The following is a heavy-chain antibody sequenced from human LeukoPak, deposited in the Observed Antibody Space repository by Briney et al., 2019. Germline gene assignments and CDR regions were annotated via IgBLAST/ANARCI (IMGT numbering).Heavy chain of an antibody. CDR1: AFAFSNHA. Sequence: GGSLRLSCTASAFAFSNHAMSWVRQAPGKGLEWVSSISISGGTTYYADSVKGRFTISRENSKSTLYLQMNNLRADDTAVYYCANEIRPNDYWGQGTLVTVSS. CDR2: ISISGGTT. J-gene: IGHJ4*02. V-gene: IGHV3-23*01. D-gene: IGHD4-17*01. CDR3: ANEIRPNDY.